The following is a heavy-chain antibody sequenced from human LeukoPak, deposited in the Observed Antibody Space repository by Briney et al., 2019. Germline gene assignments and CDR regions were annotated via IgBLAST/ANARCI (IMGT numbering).Heavy chain of an antibody. J-gene: IGHJ4*02. D-gene: IGHD3-9*01. CDR1: GFTFSSYG. Sequence: PGGSLRLSCAASGFTFSSYGMHWVRQAPGKGLEWVAFIRYDGSNKYYADSVKGRFTISRENSKNTLYLQMDSPRAEDTAVYYCAKGSLGYYDILTVDYWGQGTLVTVSS. CDR3: AKGSLGYYDILTVDY. V-gene: IGHV3-30*02. CDR2: IRYDGSNK.